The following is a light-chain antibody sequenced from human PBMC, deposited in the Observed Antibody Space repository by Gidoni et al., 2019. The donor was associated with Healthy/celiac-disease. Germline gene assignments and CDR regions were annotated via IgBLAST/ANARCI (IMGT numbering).Light chain of an antibody. Sequence: QSALTPPASVSGSPGQSTTISCTGTSSDVGGYNYVSWYQQHPGKAPKLMIYDVSNRPSGVSNRFSGSKSGNTASLTISGLQAEDEADYYCSSYTSSSTPWVFGGGTKLTVL. V-gene: IGLV2-14*01. J-gene: IGLJ3*02. CDR2: DVS. CDR1: SSDVGGYNY. CDR3: SSYTSSSTPWV.